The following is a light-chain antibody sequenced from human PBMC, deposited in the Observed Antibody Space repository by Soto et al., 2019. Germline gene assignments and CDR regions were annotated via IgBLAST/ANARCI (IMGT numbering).Light chain of an antibody. CDR2: GAS. Sequence: EIVMTQSPATLSVSPGERASLSCRASQSVGSNLAWYQQTAGQAPRLLIYGASTRATGIPARFSGSGSGTEFTLTISSLQSEDFAMYYCQQYGRIPQFTFGPGTKVDIK. CDR1: QSVGSN. CDR3: QQYGRIPQFT. J-gene: IGKJ3*01. V-gene: IGKV3-15*01.